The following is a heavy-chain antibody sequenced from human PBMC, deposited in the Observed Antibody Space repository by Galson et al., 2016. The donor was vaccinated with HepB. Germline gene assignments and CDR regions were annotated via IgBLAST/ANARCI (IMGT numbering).Heavy chain of an antibody. J-gene: IGHJ6*03. D-gene: IGHD6-19*01. V-gene: IGHV4-39*01. CDR2: IYSNEDK. CDR3: ATGIVVAGKYYYYYMDV. CDR1: GGSISRDYY. Sequence: ETLSLTCIVSGGSISRDYYWGWIRQPPGRGLERIGSIYSNEDKYYNPSVTSRVTISVDTSKNQFSLRLNSVTAADTGVYYCATGIVVAGKYYYYYMDVWGKGTTVTVSS.